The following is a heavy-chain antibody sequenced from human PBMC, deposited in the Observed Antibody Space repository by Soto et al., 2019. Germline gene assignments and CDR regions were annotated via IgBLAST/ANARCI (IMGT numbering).Heavy chain of an antibody. D-gene: IGHD6-6*01. CDR1: GFTLSGYA. V-gene: IGHV3-64*01. Sequence: PGGSLRLSCAASGFTLSGYAMDWARQAPGKGLEYVSGISSNGVGTYYANSVQGRFTIPRDNSKNTVYLQMGSLRPEDMAVYYCARRARPDFYYMDVWGKGTTVTVSS. J-gene: IGHJ6*03. CDR3: ARRARPDFYYMDV. CDR2: ISSNGVGT.